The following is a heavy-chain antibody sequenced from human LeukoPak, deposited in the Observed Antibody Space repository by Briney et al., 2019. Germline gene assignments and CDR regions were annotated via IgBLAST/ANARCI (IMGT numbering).Heavy chain of an antibody. D-gene: IGHD3-22*01. Sequence: SETLSLTCTVSGGSISSYYWSWIRQPPGKGLEWIGYIHFSGSTNYNPSLKSRVTISVDTSKNQFSLKLSSVTAADTAVYYCARYDSSGHAFDIWGQGTMVTVSS. CDR3: ARYDSSGHAFDI. CDR1: GGSISSYY. J-gene: IGHJ3*02. V-gene: IGHV4-59*12. CDR2: IHFSGST.